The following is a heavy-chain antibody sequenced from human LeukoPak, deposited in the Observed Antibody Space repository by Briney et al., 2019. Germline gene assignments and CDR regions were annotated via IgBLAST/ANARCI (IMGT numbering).Heavy chain of an antibody. CDR2: INPNSGGT. J-gene: IGHJ4*02. Sequence: ASVKVSCKASGYTFTGYYMHWVRQAPGQGLEWMGWINPNSGGTNYAQKFQGWVTMTSDTSISTAYMELSRLRSDDTDVYYCASGGVRGVNSLASDYWGQGTLVTVSS. D-gene: IGHD3-10*01. V-gene: IGHV1-2*04. CDR1: GYTFTGYY. CDR3: ASGGVRGVNSLASDY.